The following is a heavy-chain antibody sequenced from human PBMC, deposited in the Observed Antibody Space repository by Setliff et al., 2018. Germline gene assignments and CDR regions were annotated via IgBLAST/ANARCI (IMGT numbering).Heavy chain of an antibody. CDR2: ISAYNGNT. Sequence: GASVKVSCKASGYTFISYGISWVRQAPGQGLEWMGWISAYNGNTNYAQKLQGRVTMTTDTSTSTAYMELRSLRSDDTAVYYCARRVGSVGIQLPDYWGQGTLVTVSS. V-gene: IGHV1-18*01. CDR3: ARRVGSVGIQLPDY. D-gene: IGHD5-18*01. CDR1: GYTFISYG. J-gene: IGHJ4*02.